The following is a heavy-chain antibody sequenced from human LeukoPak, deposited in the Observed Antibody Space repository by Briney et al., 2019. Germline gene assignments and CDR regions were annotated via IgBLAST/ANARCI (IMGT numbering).Heavy chain of an antibody. D-gene: IGHD3-3*01. J-gene: IGHJ4*02. CDR3: ARGKDHDFWNPFDH. CDR1: GFTLSKCA. V-gene: IGHV3-23*01. Sequence: GGSLRLSCAASGFTLSKCAMNWVRQAPGKGLEWVSGIDGSGGRPPSADSVKGWFTISRDISKNTLYLQMDSLRAEDTAAYYCARGKDHDFWNPFDHWGQGTLVTVSS. CDR2: IDGSGGRP.